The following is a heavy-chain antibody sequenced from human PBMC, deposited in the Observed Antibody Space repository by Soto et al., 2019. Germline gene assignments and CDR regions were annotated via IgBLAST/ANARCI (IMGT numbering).Heavy chain of an antibody. J-gene: IGHJ4*02. CDR1: GFTFGDYA. CDR3: TLTYYYDSSGYYERDY. Sequence: PGGSLRLSCTASGFTFGDYAMSWVRQAPGKGLEWVGFIRSKAYGGTTEYAASVKGRFTISRDDSKSIAYLQMNSLKTEDTAVYYCTLTYYYDSSGYYERDYWGQGSLVTVSS. D-gene: IGHD3-22*01. CDR2: IRSKAYGGTT. V-gene: IGHV3-49*04.